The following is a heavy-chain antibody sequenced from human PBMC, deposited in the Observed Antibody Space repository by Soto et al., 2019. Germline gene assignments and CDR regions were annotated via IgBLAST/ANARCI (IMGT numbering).Heavy chain of an antibody. J-gene: IGHJ4*01. CDR2: IYHGGTT. D-gene: IGHD3-16*01. CDR1: GYSISSGSY. CDR3: AKANVMLVAGSPFDY. Sequence: SETLSLTCTVSGYSISSGSYWGWIRQPPGKGPEWIASIYHGGTTFYNPSLKSRVTVSVDKSNNQFSLKLRSVTAADTAVYYCAKANVMLVAGSPFDYWGHGTLVTVSS. V-gene: IGHV4-38-2*02.